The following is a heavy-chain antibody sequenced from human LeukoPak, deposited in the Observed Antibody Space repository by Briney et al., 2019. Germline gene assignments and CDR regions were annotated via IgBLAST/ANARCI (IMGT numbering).Heavy chain of an antibody. CDR2: TYYRSKWYN. V-gene: IGHV6-1*01. CDR3: ARDSPLTTVTTFPYWYFDL. Sequence: SQTLSLTCAISGDSVSSNSAAWNWIRQSPSRGLEWLGRTYYRSKWYNDYAVSVKSRITINPDTSKNQFSLQLNSVTPEDTAVYYCARDSPLTTVTTFPYWYFDLWGRGTLVTISS. D-gene: IGHD4-17*01. J-gene: IGHJ2*01. CDR1: GDSVSSNSAA.